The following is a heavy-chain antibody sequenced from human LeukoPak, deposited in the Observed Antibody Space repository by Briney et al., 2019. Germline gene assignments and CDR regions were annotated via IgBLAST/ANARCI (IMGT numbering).Heavy chain of an antibody. D-gene: IGHD2-8*01. Sequence: ASVKVSCKASGYTFTSYDINWVRQATGQELEWMGWMNPHSDNTAYAQKFQGRVTMTKNTSISAAYMELSSLRSDDTAVYYCTRRANGRRYNWFDTWGQGTLVTVSS. CDR1: GYTFTSYD. CDR3: TRRANGRRYNWFDT. CDR2: MNPHSDNT. V-gene: IGHV1-8*01. J-gene: IGHJ5*02.